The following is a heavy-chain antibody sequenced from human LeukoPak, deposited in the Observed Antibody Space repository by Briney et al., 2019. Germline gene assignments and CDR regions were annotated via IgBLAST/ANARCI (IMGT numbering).Heavy chain of an antibody. CDR3: ARGRSLIVVVPAARNWFDP. CDR2: INHSGST. Sequence: SETLSLTCAVYGGSFSGYYWSWIRQPPGEGVVWIGEINHSGSTNYNPSLKSRVTISVDTSKNQFSLKLSSVTAADTAVYYCARGRSLIVVVPAARNWFDPWGQGTLVTVSS. V-gene: IGHV4-34*01. CDR1: GGSFSGYY. J-gene: IGHJ5*02. D-gene: IGHD2-2*01.